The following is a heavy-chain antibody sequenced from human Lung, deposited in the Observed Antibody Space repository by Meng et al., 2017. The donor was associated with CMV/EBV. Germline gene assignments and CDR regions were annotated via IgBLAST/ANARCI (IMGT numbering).Heavy chain of an antibody. D-gene: IGHD3-3*01. V-gene: IGHV1-46*01. CDR2: INPSGGTT. CDR3: ARDPYYDFWDGYYAAYSYFGLDD. J-gene: IGHJ6*02. CDR1: GYTXTHNY. Sequence: SXXVSXKASGYTXTHNYIHWVRQAPGQGLEWMGTINPSGGTTRYIQKFQGRVTMTRDTSTATVYMEVSSLRSEDTAVYYCARDPYYDFWDGYYAAYSYFGLDDXGRGTRVTVS.